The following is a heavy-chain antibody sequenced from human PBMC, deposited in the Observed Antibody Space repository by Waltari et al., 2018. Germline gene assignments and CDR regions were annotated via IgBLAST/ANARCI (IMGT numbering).Heavy chain of an antibody. CDR3: TRGGHPNS. D-gene: IGHD7-27*01. V-gene: IGHV3-66*02. Sequence: SGGGLVQPGGSLSLSGTASGATIDSNYMNWLRQAPGKGLEWISVIFADGTTHFADSVRGRFVISRDKSENTLYLQMNFVRADDSSVYYCTRGGHPNSWGQGTLVTVSS. CDR2: IFADGTT. J-gene: IGHJ1*01. CDR1: GATIDSNY.